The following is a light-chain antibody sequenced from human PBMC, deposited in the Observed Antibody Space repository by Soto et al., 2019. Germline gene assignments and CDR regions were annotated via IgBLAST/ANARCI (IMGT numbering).Light chain of an antibody. CDR2: DSS. CDR1: QIVSSSY. Sequence: EIVLTQAPGTLSWCPAERPTLSCAASQIVSSSYFAWYRQKPGQAPGLLIYDSSSSATGMPGRFSGSGSGKDFTLTISSLEPEDFEVYYCQQYGSSQWTFGKGSKVYIK. J-gene: IGKJ1*01. CDR3: QQYGSSQWT. V-gene: IGKV3-20*01.